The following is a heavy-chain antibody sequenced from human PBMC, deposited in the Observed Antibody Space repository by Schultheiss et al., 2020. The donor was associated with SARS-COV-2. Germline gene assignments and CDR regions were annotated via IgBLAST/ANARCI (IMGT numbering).Heavy chain of an antibody. J-gene: IGHJ4*02. D-gene: IGHD4-17*01. CDR2: IFSNDEK. CDR1: GFSLSSSGVG. CDR3: ARTPPNDYGDYVGGMPLSRFDY. Sequence: SGPTLVKPTQTLTLTCTFSGFSLSSSGVGVGWVRQPPGKALEWLAHIFSNDEKSYSTSLKSRLTISKDTSKSQVVLTMTNMDPVDTATYYCARTPPNDYGDYVGGMPLSRFDYWGQGTLVTVSS. V-gene: IGHV2-26*01.